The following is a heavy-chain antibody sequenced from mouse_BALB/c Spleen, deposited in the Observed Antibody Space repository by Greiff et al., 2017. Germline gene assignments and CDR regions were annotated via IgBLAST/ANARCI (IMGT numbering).Heavy chain of an antibody. V-gene: IGHV3-2*02. CDR3: ARGGYGSSYGFAY. Sequence: EVQLQESGPGLVKPSQSLSLTCTVTGYSITSDYAWNWIRQFPGNKLEWMGYISYSGSTSYNPSLKSRISITRDTSKNQFFLQLNSVTTEDTATYYCARGGYGSSYGFAYWGQGTLVTVSA. CDR2: ISYSGST. D-gene: IGHD1-1*01. CDR1: GYSITSDYA. J-gene: IGHJ3*01.